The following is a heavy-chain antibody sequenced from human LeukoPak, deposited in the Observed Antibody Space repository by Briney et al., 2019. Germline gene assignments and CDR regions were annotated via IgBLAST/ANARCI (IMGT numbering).Heavy chain of an antibody. V-gene: IGHV5-51*01. Sequence: GESLKISCKGSGYSFTSYWIGWVRQMPGKGLEWMGIIYPGDSDTRYSPSFQGQVTTSADKSISTAYLQWSSLKASDTAMYYCARPSLTVVSGIDYWGQGTLVTVSS. D-gene: IGHD4-23*01. CDR1: GYSFTSYW. CDR2: IYPGDSDT. J-gene: IGHJ4*02. CDR3: ARPSLTVVSGIDY.